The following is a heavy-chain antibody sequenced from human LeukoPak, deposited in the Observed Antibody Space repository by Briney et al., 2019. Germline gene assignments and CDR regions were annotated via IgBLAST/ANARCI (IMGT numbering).Heavy chain of an antibody. CDR1: GFTFTNFW. CDR3: ATAPAAADSS. CDR2: INRDGTKT. Sequence: GRSLRLSCAASGFTFTNFWMTWVRQSPGKGLEWVANINRDGTKTTYVDSVKGRFTISRDNAKNSLFLHMSSLRAEDTAVYYCATAPAAADSSWGQGTLVAVSS. D-gene: IGHD6-13*01. V-gene: IGHV3-7*01. J-gene: IGHJ5*02.